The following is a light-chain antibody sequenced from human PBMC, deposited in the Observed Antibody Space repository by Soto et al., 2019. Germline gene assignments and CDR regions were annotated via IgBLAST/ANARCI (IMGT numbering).Light chain of an antibody. V-gene: IGLV1-47*01. J-gene: IGLJ7*01. CDR1: SSNIGNFY. Sequence: QSVLTQPPSASGTPGQRVTISCSGSSSNIGNFYVYWYQQLPGTAPKLLIYKNNQRPLGVPDRFSGSKSGTSASLAISGLRSEDEADYYCAAWDDSLSGPGVFGGGTQVTVL. CDR2: KNN. CDR3: AAWDDSLSGPGV.